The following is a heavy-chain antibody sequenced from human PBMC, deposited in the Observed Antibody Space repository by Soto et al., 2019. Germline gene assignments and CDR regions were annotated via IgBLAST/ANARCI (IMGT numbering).Heavy chain of an antibody. CDR3: ASFFYGGNYYFDY. J-gene: IGHJ4*02. CDR2: IYPGDYAT. D-gene: IGHD4-17*01. CDR1: GYSFTTYW. Sequence: PGESLKISCQGSGYSFTTYWIGWVRQMPGKGLEWMGIIYPGDYATTYSPSFQGQVTISADKSISTAYLQWSSLKASDTAMYYCASFFYGGNYYFDYWGQGTLVTVSS. V-gene: IGHV5-51*01.